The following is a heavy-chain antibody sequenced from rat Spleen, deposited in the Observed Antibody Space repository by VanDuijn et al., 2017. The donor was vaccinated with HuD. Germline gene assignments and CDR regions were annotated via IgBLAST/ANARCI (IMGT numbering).Heavy chain of an antibody. CDR3: TRGGNPRG. V-gene: IGHV5-22*01. CDR2: ISYEGSST. J-gene: IGHJ2*01. Sequence: EVQLVESDGGLVQPGRSLKLSCAASGFTFSDYYMAWVRQAPKKGLEWVASISYEGSSTYYGDSVKGRFTISRDNAKSTLYLQMNSLRSEDTATYYCTRGGNPRGWGQGVMVTVSS. D-gene: IGHD3-2*01. CDR1: GFTFSDYY.